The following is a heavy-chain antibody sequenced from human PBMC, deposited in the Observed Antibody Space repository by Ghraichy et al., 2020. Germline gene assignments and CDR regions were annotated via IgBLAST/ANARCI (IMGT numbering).Heavy chain of an antibody. CDR2: INSDGGST. Sequence: CAASGFTFSSYWMHWVRQAPGKGLVWVSRINSDGGSTTYADSVKGRFTISKDNAKNTLYLHMNSLRAEDTAVYYCVKDLVGGGFGAYGMDVWGQGTTVTVSS. J-gene: IGHJ6*02. CDR3: VKDLVGGGFGAYGMDV. CDR1: GFTFSSYW. V-gene: IGHV3-74*01. D-gene: IGHD2-21*01.